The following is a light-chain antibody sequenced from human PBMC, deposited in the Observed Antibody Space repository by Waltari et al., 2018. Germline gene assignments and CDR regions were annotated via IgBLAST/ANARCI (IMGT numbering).Light chain of an antibody. CDR3: QHYVRLPAT. Sequence: EIVLPQSPGTLSLSPGERATLSCRASQSVRGSLAWYQQKAGQAPRLLIYGASSRATGIPDRFSGSGSGTDFSVTISRLEPEDVVVYYCQHYVRLPATFGQGTKVEI. V-gene: IGKV3-20*01. CDR2: GAS. J-gene: IGKJ1*01. CDR1: QSVRGS.